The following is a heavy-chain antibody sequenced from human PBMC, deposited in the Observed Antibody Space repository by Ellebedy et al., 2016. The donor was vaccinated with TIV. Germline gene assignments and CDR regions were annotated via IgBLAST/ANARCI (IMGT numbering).Heavy chain of an antibody. V-gene: IGHV3-74*01. J-gene: IGHJ4*02. Sequence: PGGSLRLSCAASGFIFSSYSMSWVRQAPGKGLVWVSRINSDGSSTSYADSVKGRFTISRDNSKNTLYLQMNSLRAEDTAVYYCAKAGSYSPAGTYFDYWGQGTLVTVSS. CDR3: AKAGSYSPAGTYFDY. CDR2: INSDGSST. CDR1: GFIFSSYS. D-gene: IGHD6-13*01.